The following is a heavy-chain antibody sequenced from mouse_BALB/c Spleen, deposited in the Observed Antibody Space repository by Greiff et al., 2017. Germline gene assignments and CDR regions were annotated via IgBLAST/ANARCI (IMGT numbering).Heavy chain of an antibody. CDR1: GFTFSSFG. D-gene: IGHD2-1*01. CDR2: ISSGSGTI. Sequence: EVQRVESGGGLVQPGGSRKLSCAASGFTFSSFGMHWVRQAPEKGLEWVAYISSGSGTIYYADTVKGRFTIARDNPKNTLFLQMTRLRSEDTAMYYCARGCGNYVYYAMDYWGQGTSVTVSA. V-gene: IGHV5-17*02. J-gene: IGHJ4*01. CDR3: ARGCGNYVYYAMDY.